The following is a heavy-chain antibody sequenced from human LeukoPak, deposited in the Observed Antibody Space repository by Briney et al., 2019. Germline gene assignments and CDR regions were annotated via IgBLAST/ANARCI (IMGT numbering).Heavy chain of an antibody. CDR1: GFTFDDYA. Sequence: GGSLRLSCAVSGFTFDDYAMHWVRQVPGKGPEWVSGISWNSDTIGYGDSVKGRFTISRDNAKNSVYLQMNSLTDEDTGVYYCARGGGSGRYGLPFDSWGQGTLVTVSS. CDR2: ISWNSDTI. J-gene: IGHJ4*02. V-gene: IGHV3-9*01. CDR3: ARGGGSGRYGLPFDS. D-gene: IGHD6-13*01.